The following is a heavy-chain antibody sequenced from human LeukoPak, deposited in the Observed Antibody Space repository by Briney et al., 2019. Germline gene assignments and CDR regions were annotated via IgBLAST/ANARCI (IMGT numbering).Heavy chain of an antibody. CDR2: LKEDGSDR. D-gene: IGHD3-22*01. CDR1: GFTFSNHW. CDR3: VRVDKKFEDSGYRSFDY. Sequence: PGGFLRLSCAASGFTFSNHWMSWVRQAPGKGLEWVASLKEDGSDRWYEASVEGRFAISRDNAKNSLFLQMNSLKAEDTAVYYCVRVDKKFEDSGYRSFDYWGQGILVSVSS. J-gene: IGHJ4*02. V-gene: IGHV3-7*01.